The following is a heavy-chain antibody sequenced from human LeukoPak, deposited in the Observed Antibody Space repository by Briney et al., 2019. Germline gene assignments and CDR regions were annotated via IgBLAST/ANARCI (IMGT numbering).Heavy chain of an antibody. CDR1: GYTFTGDY. Sequence: GASVKVSCKASGYTFTGDYMHWVRQAPGQGLEWMGWINPNSGGTNYAQRFQGRVTMTRDTSISTAYMELSRLSSDDTAVYYCARVVVVAAARRFDAWGQGTLVTVSS. D-gene: IGHD2-15*01. V-gene: IGHV1-2*02. J-gene: IGHJ5*02. CDR2: INPNSGGT. CDR3: ARVVVVAAARRFDA.